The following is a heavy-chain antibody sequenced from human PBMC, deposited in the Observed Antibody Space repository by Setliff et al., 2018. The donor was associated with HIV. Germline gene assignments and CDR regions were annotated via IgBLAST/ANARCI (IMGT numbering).Heavy chain of an antibody. J-gene: IGHJ4*02. CDR1: GFSLTTGGVG. CDR3: AHSTFVAAAGGFDY. CDR2: IHWNDAN. D-gene: IGHD6-13*01. Sequence: SGPTLVNPTQTLTLTCTFSGFSLTTGGVGVGWIRQPPGKALEWLAVIHWNDANHYSPSLKSRLTITKDTSKNQVVLTMTNMDPVDTATYYCAHSTFVAAAGGFDYWGQGTLVTVSS. V-gene: IGHV2-5*01.